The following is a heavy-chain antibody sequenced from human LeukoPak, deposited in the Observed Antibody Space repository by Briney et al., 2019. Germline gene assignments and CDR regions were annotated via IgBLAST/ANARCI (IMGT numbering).Heavy chain of an antibody. J-gene: IGHJ4*02. CDR3: ARGPAGYYDFWSGYSAFDY. CDR1: GFTFSSYG. CDR2: ISSDGSDT. D-gene: IGHD3-3*01. V-gene: IGHV3-30*03. Sequence: GRSLRLSCAASGFTFSSYGMYWVRQAPGKGLEWVAVISSDGSDTYYGDSVKGRFTISRDNSKKTLYLQMNSLRAEDTAVYYCARGPAGYYDFWSGYSAFDYWGQGTLVTVSS.